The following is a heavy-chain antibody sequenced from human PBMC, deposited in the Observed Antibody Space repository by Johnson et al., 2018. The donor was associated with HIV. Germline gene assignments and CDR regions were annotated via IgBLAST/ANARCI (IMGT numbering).Heavy chain of an antibody. CDR2: IWYDGSNK. V-gene: IGHV3-33*01. D-gene: IGHD6-13*01. CDR3: ARVNGITAIRAEWDAFDI. CDR1: GFTFSSYG. J-gene: IGHJ3*02. Sequence: QVQLVESGGGVVQPGRSLRLSCAASGFTFSSYGMHWVRQAPGKGLEWVAVIWYDGSNKYYANSVKGRFTISRDNSKNTLYLQMNSLRAEDTAVYYCARVNGITAIRAEWDAFDIWGQGTMVTVSS.